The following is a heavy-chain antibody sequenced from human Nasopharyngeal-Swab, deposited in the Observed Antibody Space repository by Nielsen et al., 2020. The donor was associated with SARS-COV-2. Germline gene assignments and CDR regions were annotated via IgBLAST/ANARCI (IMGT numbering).Heavy chain of an antibody. CDR2: IYSGGTT. CDR1: GLIVSSNY. V-gene: IGHV3-53*01. J-gene: IGHJ4*02. CDR3: ARVANHSMDS. D-gene: IGHD1-14*01. Sequence: GESLKISCAASGLIVSSNYMSWVRQAPGKGLEWVSIIYSGGTTYYADSVRGRFTISRDNSKNTLSLQMGSLRAEDTAVYYCARVANHSMDSWGQGTLVTVSS.